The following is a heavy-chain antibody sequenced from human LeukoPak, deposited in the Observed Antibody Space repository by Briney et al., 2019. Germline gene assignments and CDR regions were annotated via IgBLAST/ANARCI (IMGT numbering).Heavy chain of an antibody. J-gene: IGHJ3*02. Sequence: SETLSLTCTVSGGSISSYYWSWIRQPPGKGLEWIGYIYYSGSTNYNPSLKSRVTISVDTSKNQFSLKLSSVAAADTAVYYCARGRLLLWFGELLWDAFDIWGQGTMVTVSS. CDR3: ARGRLLLWFGELLWDAFDI. CDR2: IYYSGST. CDR1: GGSISSYY. D-gene: IGHD3-10*01. V-gene: IGHV4-59*01.